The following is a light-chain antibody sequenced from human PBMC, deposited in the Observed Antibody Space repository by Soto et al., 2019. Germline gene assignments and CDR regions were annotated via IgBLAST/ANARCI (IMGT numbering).Light chain of an antibody. Sequence: QSALTQPASVSGSPGQSITISCTGTSSDVGGYNYVSWYQQHPGKAPKLMIYDVSNRTSGVSNRFSGSKSGNTAFLTISGLQAEDEADYYCSSYTSSSTLGVFGTGTKVTVL. CDR1: SSDVGGYNY. V-gene: IGLV2-14*01. CDR3: SSYTSSSTLGV. CDR2: DVS. J-gene: IGLJ1*01.